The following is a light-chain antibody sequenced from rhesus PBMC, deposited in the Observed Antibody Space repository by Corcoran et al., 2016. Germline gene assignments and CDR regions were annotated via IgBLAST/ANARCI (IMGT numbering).Light chain of an antibody. CDR2: GGS. J-gene: IGKJ4*01. CDR1: QGISNW. CDR3: HHHSNIPLT. V-gene: IGKV1-69*01. Sequence: DIQMTQSSSSLSASVGDRVTITCRDSQGISNWGAWYQQKSGKAPMLLVYGGSNLETGVPSRLSGSGSGTEFTLTIRNLQPDDIATYYCHHHSNIPLTFGGGTKVDLK.